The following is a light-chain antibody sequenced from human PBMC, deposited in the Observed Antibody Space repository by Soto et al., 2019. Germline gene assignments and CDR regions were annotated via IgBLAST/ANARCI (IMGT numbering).Light chain of an antibody. CDR3: AAWDDSLSGVV. CDR1: SSNIGSNY. CDR2: RNN. V-gene: IGLV1-47*01. Sequence: QSVLTQPPSASGTPGQRVTISCSGSSSNIGSNYVYWYQHLPGTAPKLLIYRNNQRPSGVPDRFSGSQSGTSASLAISGLRFEDEADYYCAAWDDSLSGVVFGGGTKLTVL. J-gene: IGLJ2*01.